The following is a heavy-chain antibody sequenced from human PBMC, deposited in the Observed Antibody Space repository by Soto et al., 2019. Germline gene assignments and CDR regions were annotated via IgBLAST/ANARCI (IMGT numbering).Heavy chain of an antibody. V-gene: IGHV3-23*01. CDR3: AKLEAITMIVVVITGGGYFDY. Sequence: EVQLLESGGGLVQPGGSLRLSCAASGFTFSSYAMSWVRQAPGKGLEWVSAISGSGGSTYYADSVKGRFTISRDNSKNTLYLQMNSLRAEDTAVYYCAKLEAITMIVVVITGGGYFDYWGQGTLVTVSS. CDR1: GFTFSSYA. D-gene: IGHD3-22*01. CDR2: ISGSGGST. J-gene: IGHJ4*02.